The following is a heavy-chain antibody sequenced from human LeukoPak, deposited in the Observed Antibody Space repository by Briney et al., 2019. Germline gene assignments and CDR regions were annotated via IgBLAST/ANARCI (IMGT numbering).Heavy chain of an antibody. CDR3: ARAVNYYDSSGYTDY. CDR1: GYTLTGYY. CDR2: INPNSGGT. J-gene: IGHJ4*02. D-gene: IGHD3-22*01. V-gene: IGHV1-2*02. Sequence: ASVKVSCKASGYTLTGYYMHWVRQAPGQGLEWMGWINPNSGGTNYQGRVTMTRDTSISTAYMELSRLRSDDTAVYYCARAVNYYDSSGYTDYWGQGTLVTVSS.